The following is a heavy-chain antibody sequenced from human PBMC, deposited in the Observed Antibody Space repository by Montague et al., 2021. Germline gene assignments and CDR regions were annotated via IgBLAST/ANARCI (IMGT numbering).Heavy chain of an antibody. Sequence: SETLSLTCIVSGDSMNTYKWNWIRQPPGKGLEWIGYIYSSGNTNYNPSLKSRVTISVDTSRNQFSLEVRSVTAADTAKYYCAREWSAFDFWGQGIMVTVSS. CDR1: GDSMNTYK. CDR2: IYSSGNT. V-gene: IGHV4-59*01. J-gene: IGHJ3*01. D-gene: IGHD1-26*01. CDR3: AREWSAFDF.